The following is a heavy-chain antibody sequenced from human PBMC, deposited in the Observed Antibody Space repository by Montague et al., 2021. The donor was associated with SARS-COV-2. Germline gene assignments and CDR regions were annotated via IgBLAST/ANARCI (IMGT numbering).Heavy chain of an antibody. Sequence: SETLSLTCAVYGGPFTNAFWPWLRQPPGKALEWIGDINFRGSTNFSPSLRSRVNISADVSNNQFSLRLSSVTAADTAVYYCARGSITLLVTSGWFDLWVQGTLVSVSS. V-gene: IGHV4-34*01. CDR3: ARGSITLLVTSGWFDL. D-gene: IGHD4-17*01. J-gene: IGHJ5*02. CDR2: INFRGST. CDR1: GGPFTNAF.